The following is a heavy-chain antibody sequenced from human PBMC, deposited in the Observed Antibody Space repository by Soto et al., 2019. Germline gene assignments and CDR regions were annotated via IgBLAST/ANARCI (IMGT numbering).Heavy chain of an antibody. CDR3: ARDYYDSSGFPRFDP. CDR1: GGSISGYF. Sequence: SETLSLTCTVSGGSISGYFWSWIRQPPGKGLEWIGEIYHSGSTNYNPSLKSRVTISVDTSKNQFSLKLSSVTAADTAVYYCARDYYDSSGFPRFDPWGQGTLVTVSS. V-gene: IGHV4-59*01. D-gene: IGHD3-22*01. J-gene: IGHJ5*02. CDR2: IYHSGST.